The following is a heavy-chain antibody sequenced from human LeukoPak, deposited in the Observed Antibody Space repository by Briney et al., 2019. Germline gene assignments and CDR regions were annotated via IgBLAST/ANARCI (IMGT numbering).Heavy chain of an antibody. Sequence: GGSLRLSCATSGFTFDTYCLNWVRQAPGKGLEWVASIRSYSSYIHYADSVKGRFTISRDDAKKSVYLQMNSLRAEDTAVYYCARFSEVYYYVDVWGTGTTVTVYS. V-gene: IGHV3-21*01. CDR3: ARFSEVYYYVDV. CDR2: IRSYSSYI. D-gene: IGHD2/OR15-2a*01. J-gene: IGHJ6*03. CDR1: GFTFDTYC.